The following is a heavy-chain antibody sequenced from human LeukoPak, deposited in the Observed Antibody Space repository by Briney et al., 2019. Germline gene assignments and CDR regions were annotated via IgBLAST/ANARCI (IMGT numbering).Heavy chain of an antibody. CDR2: IFYVGDT. J-gene: IGHJ5*02. D-gene: IGHD3-22*01. CDR1: GGSLTSSSYY. V-gene: IGHV4-39*01. CDR3: ARSDSSRYGWLDP. Sequence: SETLSLTCTVSGGSLTSSSYYWAWIRQPPGKGLEWLGSIFYVGDTYYDPSLESRITISVDTSRNQFSLKLYSVTAADTAVYYCARSDSSRYGWLDPWGRGTLVTVSS.